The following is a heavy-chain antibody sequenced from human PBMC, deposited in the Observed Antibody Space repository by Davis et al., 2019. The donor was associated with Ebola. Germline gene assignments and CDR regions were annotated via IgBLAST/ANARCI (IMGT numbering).Heavy chain of an antibody. J-gene: IGHJ6*02. V-gene: IGHV4-39*01. Sequence: PSETLSLTCTVSGGSISSSSYYWGWIRQPPGKGLEWIGSIYYSGSTYYNPSLKSRVTISVDTSKNQFSLKLSSVTAADTAVYYCARVRYNWKIESYYYGMDVWGQGTTVTVSS. CDR3: ARVRYNWKIESYYYGMDV. CDR2: IYYSGST. CDR1: GGSISSSSYY. D-gene: IGHD1-20*01.